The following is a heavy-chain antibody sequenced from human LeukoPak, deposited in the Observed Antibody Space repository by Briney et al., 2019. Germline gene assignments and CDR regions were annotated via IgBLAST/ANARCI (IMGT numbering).Heavy chain of an antibody. CDR3: ARATPGGLHGYSFDY. Sequence: GASVKVSCKASGYTFKNYDINWVRQAPGQGLEWMGWMNPNSGNTVFAQKFQDRVSMTRDTSINTVYMELTSLRSGDTAVYYCARATPGGLHGYSFDYWGQGTVVTVYS. CDR2: MNPNSGNT. D-gene: IGHD5-24*01. J-gene: IGHJ4*02. CDR1: GYTFKNYD. V-gene: IGHV1-8*02.